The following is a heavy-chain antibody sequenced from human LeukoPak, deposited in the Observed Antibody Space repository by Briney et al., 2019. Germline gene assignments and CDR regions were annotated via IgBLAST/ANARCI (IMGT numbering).Heavy chain of an antibody. Sequence: SETLSLTCTVSGGSISSSSYYWGWIRQPPGKGLEWIGSIYYSGSTYYNPSLKSRVTISVDTSKNQFSLKLSSVTAADTAVYYCANDTRRRFQHWGQGTLVTVSS. CDR3: ANDTRRRFQH. J-gene: IGHJ1*01. CDR2: IYYSGST. CDR1: GGSISSSSYY. V-gene: IGHV4-39*01.